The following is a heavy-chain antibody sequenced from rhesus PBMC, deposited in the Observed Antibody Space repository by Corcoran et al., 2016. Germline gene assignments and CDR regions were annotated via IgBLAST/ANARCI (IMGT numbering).Heavy chain of an antibody. CDR2: VSGTTEST. V-gene: IGHV4-65*01. Sequence: QVQVQESGPGLVKPSETLSLTCAVPGGSISSNNWWSGIRQPPGKGLGWIGYVSGTTESTHYNPALPSRVTISTDTSKNQFSLKLNSVTAADTAVYYCARRADTAGIHYFDPWGQGVLVTVSS. CDR1: GGSISSNNW. CDR3: ARRADTAGIHYFDP. D-gene: IGHD1-1*01. J-gene: IGHJ4*01.